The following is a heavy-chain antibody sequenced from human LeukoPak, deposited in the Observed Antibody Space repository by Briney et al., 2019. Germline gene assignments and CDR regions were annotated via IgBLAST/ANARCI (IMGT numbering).Heavy chain of an antibody. V-gene: IGHV4-34*01. J-gene: IGHJ4*02. CDR2: INHSGST. Sequence: SETLSLTCAVYGGSFSGYYWSWIRQPPGKGLEWIGEINHSGSTNYNPSLKSRVTISVDTSKNQFSLKLSSVTAADTAVYYCAKDWAYSGNYYYFDYWGQGPLVTVSS. D-gene: IGHD1-26*01. CDR1: GGSFSGYY. CDR3: AKDWAYSGNYYYFDY.